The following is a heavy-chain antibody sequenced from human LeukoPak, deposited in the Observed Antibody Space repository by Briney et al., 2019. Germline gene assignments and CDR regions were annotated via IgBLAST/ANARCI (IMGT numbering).Heavy chain of an antibody. J-gene: IGHJ3*02. CDR1: GGSFSGYY. CDR3: ARPNLVTTDAFDI. V-gene: IGHV4-34*01. Sequence: PSETLSLTCAVDGGSFSGYYWSWIRQPPGKGLEWIGEINHSGSTNYNPSLKSRVTISADTSKNQFSLKLSSVTAADTAVYYCARPNLVTTDAFDIWGQGTMVTVSS. D-gene: IGHD5-12*01. CDR2: INHSGST.